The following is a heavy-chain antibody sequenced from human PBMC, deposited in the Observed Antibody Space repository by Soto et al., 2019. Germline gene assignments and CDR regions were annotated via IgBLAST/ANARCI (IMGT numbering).Heavy chain of an antibody. D-gene: IGHD3-3*01. CDR2: ISWNSGSI. Sequence: EVQLVESGGGLVQPGRSLRLSCAASGFTFDDYAMHWVRQAPGKGLEWVSGISWNSGSIGYADYVKGRFTISRDNAKNPLYLQMNSLRAEDTALYYCAKDWSKYYDFWSGYSPTLDYWGQGTLVTVSS. CDR3: AKDWSKYYDFWSGYSPTLDY. CDR1: GFTFDDYA. V-gene: IGHV3-9*01. J-gene: IGHJ4*02.